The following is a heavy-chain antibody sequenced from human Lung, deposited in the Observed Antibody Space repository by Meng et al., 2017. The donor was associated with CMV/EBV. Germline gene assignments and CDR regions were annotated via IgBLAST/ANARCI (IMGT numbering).Heavy chain of an antibody. J-gene: IGHJ4*02. D-gene: IGHD6-19*01. Sequence: QESGPGLGEPSGTQSLPFTVYGGYIGSSNRWSWVRQPPGKVLEWIGEIDHSGSTNYNPSLKSRVTISVDKSKNQFSLKLSSVTAADTAVYYCASFPPPGKQWLVTDYWGQGTLVTVSS. CDR3: ASFPPPGKQWLVTDY. CDR1: GGYIGSSNR. V-gene: IGHV4-4*02. CDR2: IDHSGST.